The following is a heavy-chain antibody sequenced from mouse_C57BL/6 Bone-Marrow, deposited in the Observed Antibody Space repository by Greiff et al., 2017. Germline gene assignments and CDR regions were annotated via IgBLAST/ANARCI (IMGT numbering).Heavy chain of an antibody. V-gene: IGHV1-19*01. CDR1: GYTFTDYY. D-gene: IGHD2-4*01. CDR3: YDYDGAGAY. Sequence: VQLKQSGPVLVKPGASVKMSCKASGYTFTDYYMNWVKQSHGKSLEWIGVINPYNGGTSYNQKFKGKATLTVDKSSSTAYMELNSLTSEDSAVYYCYDYDGAGAYWGQGTLVTVSA. J-gene: IGHJ3*01. CDR2: INPYNGGT.